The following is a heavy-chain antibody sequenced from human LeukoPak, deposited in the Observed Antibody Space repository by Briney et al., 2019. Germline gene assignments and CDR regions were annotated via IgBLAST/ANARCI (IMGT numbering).Heavy chain of an antibody. V-gene: IGHV4-39*07. CDR3: ARELRWYREDYWYFDL. J-gene: IGHJ2*01. D-gene: IGHD4-23*01. CDR2: IYYSGST. Sequence: PSETLSLTCTVSGGSISSSSYYWGWIRQPPGKGLEWIGSIYYSGSTYYNPSLKSRVTISVDTSKNQFSLKLSSVTAADTAVYYCARELRWYREDYWYFDLWGRGTLVTVSS. CDR1: GGSISSSSYY.